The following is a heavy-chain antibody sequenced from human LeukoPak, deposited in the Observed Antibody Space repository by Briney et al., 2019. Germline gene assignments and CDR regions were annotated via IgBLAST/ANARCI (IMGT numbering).Heavy chain of an antibody. CDR2: MNTDGSTT. D-gene: IGHD1-1*01. V-gene: IGHV3-74*01. CDR1: GFTFSSYW. J-gene: IGHJ4*02. Sequence: GGSLRLSCAASGFTFSSYWMIWVRQAPGKGLVYVSHMNTDGSTTNYVDSVKGRFTISRDNAKNTLYLQMDSLRVEDTAVYYCGRDNTGSVDYWGQGTLVTVSS. CDR3: GRDNTGSVDY.